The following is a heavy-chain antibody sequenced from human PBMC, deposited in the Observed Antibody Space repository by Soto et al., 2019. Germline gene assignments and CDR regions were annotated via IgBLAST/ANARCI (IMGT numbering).Heavy chain of an antibody. J-gene: IGHJ6*02. V-gene: IGHV1-69*01. Sequence: QVQLVQSGAEVKKPGSSVKVSCKASGGTFSSYAISWVRQASGQGLEWMGGVIPIFGTANYAQKFQGRVTITADESTSTAYMELSSLRSEDTAVYYCARNPAGYCSSTSCYEPYYYYYGMDVWGQVTTVTVSS. CDR3: ARNPAGYCSSTSCYEPYYYYYGMDV. CDR2: VIPIFGTA. D-gene: IGHD2-2*01. CDR1: GGTFSSYA.